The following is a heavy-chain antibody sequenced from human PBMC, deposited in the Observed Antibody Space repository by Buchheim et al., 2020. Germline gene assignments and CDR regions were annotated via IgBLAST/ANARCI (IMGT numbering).Heavy chain of an antibody. J-gene: IGHJ5*02. CDR2: ISYDGSNK. CDR1: GFTFSSYG. Sequence: QVQLVESGGGVVQPGRSLRLSCAASGFTFSSYGMHWVRQAPGKGLEWVAVISYDGSNKYYADSAKGRFTISRDNSKNTLYLQMNSLRAEDTAVYYCAKDRRYCSSTSCYWNWFDPWGQGTL. CDR3: AKDRRYCSSTSCYWNWFDP. V-gene: IGHV3-30*18. D-gene: IGHD2-2*01.